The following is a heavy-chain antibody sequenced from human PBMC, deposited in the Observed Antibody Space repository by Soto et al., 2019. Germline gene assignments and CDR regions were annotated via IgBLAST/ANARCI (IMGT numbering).Heavy chain of an antibody. V-gene: IGHV3-74*01. CDR2: INSDGSNT. CDR1: GFTFTNYW. CDR3: ARDDYPYYDDSSGYHFDY. Sequence: GGSLRLSCVASGFTFTNYWMHWVRQAPGKGLVWVSYINSDGSNTNYADSVKGRFTISSDNAKNSLYLQMNSLRAEDTAVYYCARDDYPYYDDSSGYHFDYWGQGTLVTSPQ. D-gene: IGHD3-22*01. J-gene: IGHJ4*02.